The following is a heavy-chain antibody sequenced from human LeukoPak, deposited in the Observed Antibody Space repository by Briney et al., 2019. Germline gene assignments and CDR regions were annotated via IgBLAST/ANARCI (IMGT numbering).Heavy chain of an antibody. CDR1: GFTFSSYA. CDR3: ASGYYPYYLDY. CDR2: ISGSGGST. D-gene: IGHD3-22*01. Sequence: GGSLRLSCAASGFTFSSYAMSWVRQAPGNGLEWVSAISGSGGSTYYADSVKGRFTISRDNSKNTLYLQMNSLRAEDTAVYYCASGYYPYYLDYWGQGTLVTVSS. V-gene: IGHV3-23*01. J-gene: IGHJ4*02.